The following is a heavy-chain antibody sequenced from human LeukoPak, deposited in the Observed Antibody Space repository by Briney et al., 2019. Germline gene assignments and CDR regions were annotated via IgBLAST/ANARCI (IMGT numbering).Heavy chain of an antibody. D-gene: IGHD3-9*01. J-gene: IGHJ4*02. CDR2: IIPIFGTA. CDR1: GYTFTSYY. V-gene: IGHV1-69*13. CDR3: ARDPYYDILTGYYADY. Sequence: SVKVSCKASGYTFTSYYMHWVRQAPGQGLEWMGGIIPIFGTANYAQKFQGRVTITADESTSTAYMELSSLRSEDTAVYYCARDPYYDILTGYYADYWGQGTLVTVSS.